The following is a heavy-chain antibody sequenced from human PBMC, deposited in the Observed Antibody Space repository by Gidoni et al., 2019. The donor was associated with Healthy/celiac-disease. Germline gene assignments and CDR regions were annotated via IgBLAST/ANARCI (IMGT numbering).Heavy chain of an antibody. D-gene: IGHD5-12*01. CDR3: AKDVVATIGGRFDY. Sequence: EVQLVESGGGLVRPGRSLRLSCAASGFTVDDYAMHWVRQAPGKGLEWVSGISWNSGSIGYADSVKGRFTISRDNAKNSLYLQMNSLRAEDTALYYCAKDVVATIGGRFDYWGQGTLVTVSS. J-gene: IGHJ4*02. CDR1: GFTVDDYA. CDR2: ISWNSGSI. V-gene: IGHV3-9*01.